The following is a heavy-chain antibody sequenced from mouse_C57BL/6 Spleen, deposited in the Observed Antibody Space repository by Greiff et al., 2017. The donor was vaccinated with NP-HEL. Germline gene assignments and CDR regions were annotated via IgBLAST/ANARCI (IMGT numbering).Heavy chain of an antibody. V-gene: IGHV1-50*01. J-gene: IGHJ4*01. CDR1: GYTFTSYW. CDR3: ARSPSYGNYDAMDY. CDR2: IDPSDSYT. D-gene: IGHD2-10*01. Sequence: VQLQQPGAELVKPGASVKLSCKASGYTFTSYWMQWVKQRPGQGLEWIGEIDPSDSYTNYNQKFKGKATLTVDTSSSTAYMQLSSLTSEDSAVYYCARSPSYGNYDAMDYWGQGTSVTVSS.